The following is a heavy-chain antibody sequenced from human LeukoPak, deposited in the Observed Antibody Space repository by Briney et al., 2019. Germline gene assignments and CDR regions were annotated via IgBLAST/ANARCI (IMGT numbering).Heavy chain of an antibody. Sequence: SETLSLTCAVYGGSFSGYYWSWIRQPPGKGLEWIGEINHSGSTNYNPSLKSRVTISVDTSKNQSSLKLSSVAAADTAVYYCARGGVGATDQNFDYWGQGTLVTVSS. D-gene: IGHD1-26*01. CDR2: INHSGST. CDR3: ARGGVGATDQNFDY. J-gene: IGHJ4*02. CDR1: GGSFSGYY. V-gene: IGHV4-34*01.